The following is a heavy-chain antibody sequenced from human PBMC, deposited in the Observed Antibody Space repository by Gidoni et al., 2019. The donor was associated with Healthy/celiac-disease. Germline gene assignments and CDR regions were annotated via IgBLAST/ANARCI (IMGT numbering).Heavy chain of an antibody. Sequence: QVQLVESGGGVVQPGRSLSLSCAASGFTSSSYAMHWVRQAPGKGLEWMAVISYDRSNKYYADYVQSRFTISRDNSKNTLYLQMNGLRAEDTAVYYCARDALYSGSYYDYWGKGTLVTVSS. D-gene: IGHD1-26*01. CDR3: ARDALYSGSYYDY. CDR1: GFTSSSYA. V-gene: IGHV3-30-3*01. CDR2: ISYDRSNK. J-gene: IGHJ4*02.